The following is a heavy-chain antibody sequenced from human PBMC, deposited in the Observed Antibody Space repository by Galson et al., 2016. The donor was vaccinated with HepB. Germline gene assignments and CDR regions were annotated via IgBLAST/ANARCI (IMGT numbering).Heavy chain of an antibody. CDR1: GFTFGSYA. CDR3: ARLGTDYDSGTPFATGPDY. D-gene: IGHD3/OR15-3a*01. CDR2: IGGNRRST. J-gene: IGHJ4*02. V-gene: IGHV3-23*01. Sequence: SLRLSCAASGFTFGSYAMPWVRQAPGKGLEWVSSIGGNRRSTYYADSVQGRFSISRDNRGNTMFLQMSNLRTGDTGRYYCARLGTDYDSGTPFATGPDYRGQGTQVTVYS.